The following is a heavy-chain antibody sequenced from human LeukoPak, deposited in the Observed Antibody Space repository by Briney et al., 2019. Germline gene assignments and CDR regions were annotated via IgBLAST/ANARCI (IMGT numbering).Heavy chain of an antibody. CDR3: ARDSSHSSSATIDY. CDR1: GGSISSSSYY. V-gene: IGHV4-39*07. J-gene: IGHJ4*02. D-gene: IGHD6-13*01. Sequence: NSSETLSLTCTVSGGSISSSSYYWGWIRQPPGKGLEWIGSIYYSGSTYYNPSLKSRVTISVDTSKNQFSLKLSSVTAADTAVYYCARDSSHSSSATIDYWGQGTLVTVSS. CDR2: IYYSGST.